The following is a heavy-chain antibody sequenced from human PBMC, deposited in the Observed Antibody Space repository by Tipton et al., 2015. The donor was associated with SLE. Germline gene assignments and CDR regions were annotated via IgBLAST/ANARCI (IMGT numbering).Heavy chain of an antibody. CDR2: IYTSGST. D-gene: IGHD3-3*01. V-gene: IGHV4-4*09. Sequence: GLVKPSETLSLTCTVSGGSISSYYWSWIRQPPGKGLEWIGYIYTSGSTNYNPSLKSRVTISVDTSKNQFSLKLSSVTAADTAVYYCARAYDFWSGWDYWGQGTLVTVSS. J-gene: IGHJ4*02. CDR3: ARAYDFWSGWDY. CDR1: GGSISSYY.